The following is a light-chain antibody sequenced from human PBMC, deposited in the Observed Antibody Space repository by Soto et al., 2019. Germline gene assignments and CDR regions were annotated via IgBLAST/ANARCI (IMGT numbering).Light chain of an antibody. CDR1: SSNIGAGYE. Sequence: QSVLTQPPSVSEAPGQRVTISCTGSSSNIGAGYEAHWYQQVPGTAPNLLIYENNNRPSGVPDRFSGSKSGTSASLAITGLQAEDEAEYYCQSHDSSLSGDVFGTGTKLTVL. CDR2: ENN. V-gene: IGLV1-40*01. J-gene: IGLJ1*01. CDR3: QSHDSSLSGDV.